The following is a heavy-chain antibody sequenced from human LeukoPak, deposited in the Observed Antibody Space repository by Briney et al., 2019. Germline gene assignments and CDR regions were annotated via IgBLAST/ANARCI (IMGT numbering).Heavy chain of an antibody. CDR2: ISSTDSTI. CDR3: ARDLDGAVAFDI. CDR1: GFIFSTYS. J-gene: IGHJ3*02. V-gene: IGHV3-48*01. D-gene: IGHD1-1*01. Sequence: GGSLRLSCAASGFIFSTYSMNWVRQAPGKGLEWVSYISSTDSTIYYADSVQGRFTISRDNAKNSLYLLMNSLRAEDTAVYYCARDLDGAVAFDIWGQGTMITVSS.